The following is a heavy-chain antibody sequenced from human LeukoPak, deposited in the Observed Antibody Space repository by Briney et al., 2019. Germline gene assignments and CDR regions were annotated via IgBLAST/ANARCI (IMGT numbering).Heavy chain of an antibody. J-gene: IGHJ4*02. V-gene: IGHV4-39*07. CDR1: GGSISSSSYY. CDR2: IYYSGST. Sequence: SETLSLTCTVSGGSISSSSYYWGWIRQPPGKGLEWIGSIYYSGSTYYNPSLKSRVTISVDTSKNQFSLKLSSVTAADTAVYYCARAGITGSWDYWGQGTLVTASS. D-gene: IGHD1-20*01. CDR3: ARAGITGSWDY.